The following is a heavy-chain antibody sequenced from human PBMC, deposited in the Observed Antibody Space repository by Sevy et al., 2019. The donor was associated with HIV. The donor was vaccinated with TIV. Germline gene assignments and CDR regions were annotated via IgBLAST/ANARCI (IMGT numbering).Heavy chain of an antibody. CDR3: ARARRYCSSTSCPLGYYFDY. J-gene: IGHJ4*02. D-gene: IGHD2-2*01. Sequence: ASVKVSCKASGYTFSGYYMHWVRQAPGQGLEWMGWITPHSGGTNYAQKFQGRVTMTRDTSISTAYMELSRLRSDDTAVYYCARARRYCSSTSCPLGYYFDYWGQGTLVTVSS. CDR1: GYTFSGYY. V-gene: IGHV1-2*02. CDR2: ITPHSGGT.